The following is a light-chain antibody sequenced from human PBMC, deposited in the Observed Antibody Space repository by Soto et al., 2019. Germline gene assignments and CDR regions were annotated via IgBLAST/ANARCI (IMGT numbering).Light chain of an antibody. Sequence: QSVLTQPASVSWSPGQSIAISCTGTSSDVGGYNYVSWYQQHPGKAPKLMIYDVNNRPSGFSNRFSGSKSGNTASLTISGLQAEDEADYYCSSYTSSVNYVFGTGTKLTVL. V-gene: IGLV2-14*01. CDR2: DVN. CDR1: SSDVGGYNY. J-gene: IGLJ1*01. CDR3: SSYTSSVNYV.